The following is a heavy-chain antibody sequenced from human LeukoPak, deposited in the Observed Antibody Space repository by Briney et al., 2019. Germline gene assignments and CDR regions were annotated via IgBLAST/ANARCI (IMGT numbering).Heavy chain of an antibody. Sequence: GSLRLSCAASGFTFSSYGMSWVRRAPGKGLEWVSAISGSGGSTYYADSVKGRFTISRDNSKNTLYLQMNSLRAEDTAVYYCAKEETYYYDSSGYLFDYWGQGTLVTVSS. CDR2: ISGSGGST. CDR3: AKEETYYYDSSGYLFDY. D-gene: IGHD3-22*01. V-gene: IGHV3-23*01. J-gene: IGHJ4*02. CDR1: GFTFSSYG.